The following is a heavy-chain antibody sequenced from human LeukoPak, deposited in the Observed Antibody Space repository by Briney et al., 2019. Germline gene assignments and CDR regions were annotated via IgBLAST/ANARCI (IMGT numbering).Heavy chain of an antibody. CDR1: GFTFREYT. CDR2: ISYDGSNK. V-gene: IGHV3-30-3*01. J-gene: IGHJ5*02. Sequence: GGSLRLSCTASGFTFREYTMNWVRQAPGKGLEWVAVISYDGSNKYYADSVKGRFTISRDNSKNTLYLQMNSLRAEDTAVYYCARGGYHILTGYYENWFDPWGQGTLVTVSS. D-gene: IGHD3-9*01. CDR3: ARGGYHILTGYYENWFDP.